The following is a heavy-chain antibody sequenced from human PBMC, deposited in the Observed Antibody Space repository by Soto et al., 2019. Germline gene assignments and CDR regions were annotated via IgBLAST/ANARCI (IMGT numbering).Heavy chain of an antibody. J-gene: IGHJ5*02. CDR3: ARAPRSSWYAP. D-gene: IGHD6-13*01. V-gene: IGHV1-18*01. CDR2: ISAYNGNT. Sequence: ASVRVSCKASGYTFTSYGISWLLQAPGQGLEWMGWISAYNGNTNYAQKLQGRVTMTTDTSTSTAYMELRSLRSDDTAVYYCARAPRSSWYAPWGQGTLVTVSS. CDR1: GYTFTSYG.